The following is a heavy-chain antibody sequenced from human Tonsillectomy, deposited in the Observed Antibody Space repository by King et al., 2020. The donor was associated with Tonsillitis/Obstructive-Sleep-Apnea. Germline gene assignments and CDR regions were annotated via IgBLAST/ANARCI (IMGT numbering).Heavy chain of an antibody. Sequence: VRLQQWGAGLLRPSETLSLTCGVYGGSFSGYYWTWIRQTPGKGLEWIGEIDHSGSTNNNPSLKSRVTISVDTSKNQFSLNLNSVTAADTAVYYCARGSVEQDWAFDYWGQGTLVTVSS. D-gene: IGHD3/OR15-3a*01. CDR3: ARGSVEQDWAFDY. CDR2: IDHSGST. CDR1: GGSFSGYY. V-gene: IGHV4-34*01. J-gene: IGHJ4*02.